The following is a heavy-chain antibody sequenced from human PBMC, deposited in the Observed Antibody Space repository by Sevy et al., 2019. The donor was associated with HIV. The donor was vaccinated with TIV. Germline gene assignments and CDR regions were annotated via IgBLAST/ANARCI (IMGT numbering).Heavy chain of an antibody. D-gene: IGHD6-19*01. Sequence: GGSLRLSCAASGFTFSSYGMHWVRQAPGKGLEWVAVIWYDGSNKYYADSVKGRFTISRDNSKNTLYLQMNSLRAEETAVYYCARDRSRVPGIAVAGTGGFDYWGQGTLVTVSS. J-gene: IGHJ4*02. CDR3: ARDRSRVPGIAVAGTGGFDY. CDR2: IWYDGSNK. CDR1: GFTFSSYG. V-gene: IGHV3-33*01.